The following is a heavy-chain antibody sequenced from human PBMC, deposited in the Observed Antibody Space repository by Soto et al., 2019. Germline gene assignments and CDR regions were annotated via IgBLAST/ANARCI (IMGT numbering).Heavy chain of an antibody. CDR3: ARDPDPLSYYYYYMDV. CDR1: GFTFSSYS. Sequence: EVQLVESGGGLVKPGGSLRLSCAASGFTFSSYSMNWVRQAPGKGLEWVSSISSSSSYIYYADSVKGRFTISRDNAKNSLYLQMNSLRAEDTAVYYCARDPDPLSYYYYYMDVWGKGTTVTVSS. J-gene: IGHJ6*03. CDR2: ISSSSSYI. V-gene: IGHV3-21*01.